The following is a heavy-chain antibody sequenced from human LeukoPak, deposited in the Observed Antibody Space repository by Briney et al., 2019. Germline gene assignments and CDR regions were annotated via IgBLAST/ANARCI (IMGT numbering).Heavy chain of an antibody. D-gene: IGHD5-18*01. Sequence: SETLSLTCTVSGGSISSSTYYWGWVRQPPGKGLEWIGSMYYSGSTYYNPSLKSRVTISVDTSKNQFSLKLSSVTAADTAVYYCAREESGYSYGYSFTYYYYMDVWGKGTTVTVSS. V-gene: IGHV4-39*07. CDR1: GGSISSSTYY. CDR2: MYYSGST. J-gene: IGHJ6*03. CDR3: AREESGYSYGYSFTYYYYMDV.